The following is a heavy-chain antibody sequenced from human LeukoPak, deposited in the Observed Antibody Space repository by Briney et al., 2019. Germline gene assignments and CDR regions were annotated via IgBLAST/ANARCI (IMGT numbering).Heavy chain of an antibody. CDR3: ARGSPRGATGYYMDV. CDR2: IYYSGST. J-gene: IGHJ6*03. Sequence: SETLSLTCTVSGGSISSSSYYWGWIRQPPGKGLEWIGSIYYSGSTYYNPSLKSRVTISVDTSKNQFSLKLSSVTAADTAVYYCARGSPRGATGYYMDVWGKGTTVTVSS. CDR1: GGSISSSSYY. D-gene: IGHD1-26*01. V-gene: IGHV4-39*01.